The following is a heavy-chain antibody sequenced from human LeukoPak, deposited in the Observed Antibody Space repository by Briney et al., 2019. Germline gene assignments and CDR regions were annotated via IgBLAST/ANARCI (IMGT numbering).Heavy chain of an antibody. D-gene: IGHD1-26*01. CDR3: ARWGLGPSFDY. Sequence: QSGGSLRLSCAASGFTVSSNYMAWVRQPPGKGLEWVSVIFGGGGTYYAGSVRGRFTISRDNSQNTLFLQMNSLRAEDTAVYYCARWGLGPSFDYWGQGTRVTVSS. CDR2: IFGGGGT. V-gene: IGHV3-53*01. CDR1: GFTVSSNY. J-gene: IGHJ4*02.